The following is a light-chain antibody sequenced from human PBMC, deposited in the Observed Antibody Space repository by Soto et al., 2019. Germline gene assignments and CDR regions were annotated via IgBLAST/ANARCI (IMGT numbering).Light chain of an antibody. CDR1: QSVSSN. J-gene: IGKJ5*01. CDR3: QQYNDWPPIT. Sequence: EIVMTQSPATLSVSPGERVARCCRASQSVSSNLAWYQQKPGQAPRLLIYGASTRATDIPATFSGSGSGTEFTLTISSLQSEDFAVYYCQQYNDWPPITFGQGTRLEIK. V-gene: IGKV3-15*01. CDR2: GAS.